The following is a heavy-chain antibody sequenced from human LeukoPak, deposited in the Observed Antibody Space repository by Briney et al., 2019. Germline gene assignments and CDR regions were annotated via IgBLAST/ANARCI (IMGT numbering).Heavy chain of an antibody. CDR1: GYTLTELS. D-gene: IGHD1-1*01. V-gene: IGHV1-24*01. Sequence: GASVKVSCKVSGYTLTELSMHWVRQAPGKGLEWMGGFYPEDGETIYAQKFQGRVTMTEDTSTDTAYMELSSLRSEDTAVYYCATDTTETFVFDYWGQGTLVTVSS. CDR2: FYPEDGET. CDR3: ATDTTETFVFDY. J-gene: IGHJ4*02.